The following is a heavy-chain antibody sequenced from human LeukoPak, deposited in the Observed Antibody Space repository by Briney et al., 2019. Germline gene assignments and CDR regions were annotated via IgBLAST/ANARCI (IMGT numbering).Heavy chain of an antibody. CDR1: GYTFTAYY. D-gene: IGHD3-22*01. V-gene: IGHV1-2*02. Sequence: ASVKVSCKASGYTFTAYYIHWVRQAPGQGLEWMGWINPNSGGTNYAQKFQGRVTMTRDTSISTAYMELSRLRSDDMAVYFCARRCDTSSYYTYYFDYWGQGTLVTVSS. CDR2: INPNSGGT. J-gene: IGHJ4*02. CDR3: ARRCDTSSYYTYYFDY.